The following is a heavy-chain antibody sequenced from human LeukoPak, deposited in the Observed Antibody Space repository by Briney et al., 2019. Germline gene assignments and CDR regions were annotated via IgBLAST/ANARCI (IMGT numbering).Heavy chain of an antibody. D-gene: IGHD3-9*01. CDR1: GYTFTSYA. J-gene: IGHJ4*02. Sequence: ASVKVSCKASGYTFTSYAMNWVRQAPGQGLEWMGWMNPNSGNTGYAQKFQGRVTMTRNTSISTAYMELSSLRSEDTAVYYCARSQRYFDWLLYWGQGTLVTVSS. CDR3: ARSQRYFDWLLY. CDR2: MNPNSGNT. V-gene: IGHV1-8*02.